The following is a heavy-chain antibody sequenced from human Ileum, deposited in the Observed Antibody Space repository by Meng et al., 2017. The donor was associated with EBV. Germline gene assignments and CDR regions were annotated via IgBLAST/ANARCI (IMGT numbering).Heavy chain of an antibody. Sequence: VTLQESSPGLVKPAGTLPLACAVSGGSISSSNWWSWVRQAPGKGLEWIGEIHHTESTNYNPSLKSRVTISVDKSKNQFSLKLSSVTAADTAVYYCARESYSDSSGYYSLDYWGQGSLVTVSS. CDR2: IHHTEST. CDR3: ARESYSDSSGYYSLDY. CDR1: GGSISSSNW. V-gene: IGHV4-4*02. D-gene: IGHD3-22*01. J-gene: IGHJ4*02.